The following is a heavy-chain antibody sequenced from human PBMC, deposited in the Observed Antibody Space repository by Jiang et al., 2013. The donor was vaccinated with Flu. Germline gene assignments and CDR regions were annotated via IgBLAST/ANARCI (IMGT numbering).Heavy chain of an antibody. Sequence: QLVESGGGLVQPGGSLGLSCAASGFTFSSYAMGWVRQAPGKGLEWVSAITGSGSITYYADSVQGRFTISRDNSKNTLYLQMNSLRAEDTAIYYCAKTMYYYSSGYYCFDYWGQGTLVTVSS. D-gene: IGHD3-22*01. CDR2: ITGSGSIT. J-gene: IGHJ4*02. CDR1: GFTFSSYA. V-gene: IGHV3-23*04. CDR3: AKTMYYYSSGYYCFDY.